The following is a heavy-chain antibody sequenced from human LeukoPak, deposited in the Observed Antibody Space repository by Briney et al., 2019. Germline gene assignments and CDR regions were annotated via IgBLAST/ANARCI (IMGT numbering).Heavy chain of an antibody. V-gene: IGHV3-30*02. CDR3: ANNRRAFDI. CDR1: GFTVSDNY. Sequence: GGSLRLSCAASGFTVSDNYLSWVRQAPGKGLEWVVFIRYDGSNKYYADSVKGRFTISRDNSKNTLYLQMNSLRAEDTAVYYCANNRRAFDIWGQGTMVTVSS. J-gene: IGHJ3*02. CDR2: IRYDGSNK. D-gene: IGHD1-14*01.